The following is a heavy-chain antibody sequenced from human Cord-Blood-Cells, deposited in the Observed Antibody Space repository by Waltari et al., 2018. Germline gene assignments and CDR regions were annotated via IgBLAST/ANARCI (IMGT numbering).Heavy chain of an antibody. V-gene: IGHV1-69*01. Sequence: KKPGSSVKVSCKASGGTFSSYAISWVRQAPGQGLEWMGGIIPIFGTANYAQKFQGRVTITADESTSTAYMELSSLRSEDTAVYYCARDRGAYYDILTGYFDYWGQGTLVTVSS. J-gene: IGHJ4*02. D-gene: IGHD3-9*01. CDR3: ARDRGAYYDILTGYFDY. CDR1: GGTFSSYA. CDR2: IIPIFGTA.